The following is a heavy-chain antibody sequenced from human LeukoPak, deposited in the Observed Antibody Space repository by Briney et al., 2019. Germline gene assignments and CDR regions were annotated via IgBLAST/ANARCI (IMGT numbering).Heavy chain of an antibody. CDR3: ARVRTYYYDSSGRRAWFDP. V-gene: IGHV4-61*08. CDR2: IYYSGST. Sequence: PSETLSLTCTVSGGSISSSGYYWGWIRQPPGKGLEGIGYIYYSGSTNYNPSLKSRVTISVDTSKNQFSLKLSSVTAADTAVYYCARVRTYYYDSSGRRAWFDPWGQGTLVTVSS. J-gene: IGHJ5*02. CDR1: GGSISSSGYY. D-gene: IGHD3-22*01.